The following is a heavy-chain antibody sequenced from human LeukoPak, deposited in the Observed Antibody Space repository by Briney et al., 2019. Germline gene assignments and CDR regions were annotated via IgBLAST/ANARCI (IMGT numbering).Heavy chain of an antibody. CDR1: GGSISSDGYY. V-gene: IGHV4-31*03. Sequence: SETLSLTCTVSGGSISSDGYYWSWIRQHPGKGLEWIGYIYYSGGTYYNPSLKSRVTISVDTSKNQFSLKLSSVTAADTAVYYCARDKGDYFDYWGQGTLVTVSS. J-gene: IGHJ4*02. CDR2: IYYSGGT. CDR3: ARDKGDYFDY. D-gene: IGHD3-16*01.